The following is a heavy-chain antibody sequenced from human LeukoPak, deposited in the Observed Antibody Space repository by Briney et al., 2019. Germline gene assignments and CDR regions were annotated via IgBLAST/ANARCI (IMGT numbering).Heavy chain of an antibody. CDR2: ISSSGST. V-gene: IGHV4-61*02. Sequence: SETLSLTCTVSGDSISSGDYYWSWIRQPAGKGLEWIGRISSSGSTNYNPSLKSRVTMSVDTSKNQFSLKLSSVTAADTAVYYCARLLWFGEPLGWGQGTLVTVSS. D-gene: IGHD3-10*01. CDR3: ARLLWFGEPLG. J-gene: IGHJ4*02. CDR1: GDSISSGDYY.